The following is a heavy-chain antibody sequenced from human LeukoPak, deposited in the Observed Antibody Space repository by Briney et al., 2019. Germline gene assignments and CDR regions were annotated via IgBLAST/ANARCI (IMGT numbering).Heavy chain of an antibody. CDR3: AKVGYFGSGSAFFYHYYMDV. CDR1: GFTYSDVG. J-gene: IGHJ6*03. D-gene: IGHD3-10*01. Sequence: GGALILCCAGSGFTYSDVGVHWVRKAPGRGLEWVAFIRYDSSNNFYADSVKGRFTISRDNSKNTLSLQMNSLGPEDTGVYYCAKVGYFGSGSAFFYHYYMDVWGNGTTVIISS. CDR2: IRYDSSNN. V-gene: IGHV3-30*02.